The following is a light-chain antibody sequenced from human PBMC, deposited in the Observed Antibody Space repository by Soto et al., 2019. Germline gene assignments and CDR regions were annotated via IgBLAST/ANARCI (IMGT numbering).Light chain of an antibody. CDR2: GAF. CDR1: QSVSSSY. CDR3: QHYGASPAWT. V-gene: IGKV3-20*01. J-gene: IGKJ1*01. Sequence: EIVLTQSPGTLSLSPGERATLSCRASQSVSSSYIAWYQQKPGQAPRLLIYGAFSRASGIPDRFSGRGSGTDFTLTIGRLEPEDFAVYYWQHYGASPAWTFGQGTKVEIK.